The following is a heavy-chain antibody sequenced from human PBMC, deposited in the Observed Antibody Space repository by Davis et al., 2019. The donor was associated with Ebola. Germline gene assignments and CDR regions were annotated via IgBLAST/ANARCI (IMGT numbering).Heavy chain of an antibody. Sequence: GGSLRLSCAASGFTFSTYAMGWVRQAPGKGLEWVSDISSGGGAPYYADSVKGRFTTFRDNPKNTLYLQMNSLRADDTAVYYCAKDTTYDFWSGSSYDYWGQGTLVTVSS. V-gene: IGHV3-23*01. D-gene: IGHD3-3*01. J-gene: IGHJ4*02. CDR1: GFTFSTYA. CDR2: ISSGGGAP. CDR3: AKDTTYDFWSGSSYDY.